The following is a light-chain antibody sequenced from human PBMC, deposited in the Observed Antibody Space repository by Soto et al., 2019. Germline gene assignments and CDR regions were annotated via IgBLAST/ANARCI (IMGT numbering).Light chain of an antibody. J-gene: IGKJ4*01. CDR1: QGIAKY. V-gene: IGKV1-33*01. Sequence: DTQMTQSPSSLSASVGDRVTITCQASQGIAKYLHWYQQKPGMAPKLLIYHASNLQTGVPSRFSGSGSGTDFTFTISSLQPEDIATYYCQQSDNLPLTFGGGTKVEI. CDR3: QQSDNLPLT. CDR2: HAS.